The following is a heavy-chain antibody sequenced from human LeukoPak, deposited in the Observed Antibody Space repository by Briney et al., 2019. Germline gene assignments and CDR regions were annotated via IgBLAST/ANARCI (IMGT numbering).Heavy chain of an antibody. CDR1: GYTFTSYH. D-gene: IGHD4-17*01. CDR2: VIPSGGST. Sequence: GASVKVSCKASGYTFTSYHMRWVRQAPGQGLEWMGIVIPSGGSTRYAQKFQGRITMTRDTSTSTAYMELRSLRSDDTAVYYCARNKGGMTTVTTNWFDPWGQGTLVTVFS. CDR3: ARNKGGMTTVTTNWFDP. V-gene: IGHV1-46*01. J-gene: IGHJ5*02.